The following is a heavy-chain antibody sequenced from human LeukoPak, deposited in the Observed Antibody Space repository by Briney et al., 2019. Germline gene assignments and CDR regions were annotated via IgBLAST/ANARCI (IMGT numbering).Heavy chain of an antibody. CDR1: GFTFSTYA. D-gene: IGHD6-19*01. CDR2: ISGSGGST. CDR3: AKGAVGSGWY. Sequence: GGSLRLSCAASGFTFSTYAMSWVRQAPGKGLEWVSAISGSGGSTYYADSVKGRFAISRDNSKNTLYLQMNSLRAEDTAVYYRAKGAVGSGWYWGQGTLVTVSS. J-gene: IGHJ4*02. V-gene: IGHV3-23*01.